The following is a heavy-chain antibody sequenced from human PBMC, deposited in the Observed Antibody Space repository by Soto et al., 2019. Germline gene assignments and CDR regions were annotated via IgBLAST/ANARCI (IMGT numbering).Heavy chain of an antibody. CDR1: GFTFITYD. J-gene: IGHJ4*02. CDR3: ARRKERSGPYYLDL. V-gene: IGHV1-8*01. Sequence: ASVKVSCKASGFTFITYDFSWVRQAAGQGLEWMGWMNPNNGNAGFAQKFRGRINMTRNTSISTAYLELSSLRSDDSAVYFCARRKERSGPYYLDLWGQGNQVTASS. CDR2: MNPNNGNA. D-gene: IGHD6-25*01.